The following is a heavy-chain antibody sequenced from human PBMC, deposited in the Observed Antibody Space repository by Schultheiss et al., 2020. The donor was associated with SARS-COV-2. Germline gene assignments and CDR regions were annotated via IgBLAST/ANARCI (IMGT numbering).Heavy chain of an antibody. CDR1: GFTFSSYA. CDR3: ARASIVGYNYYYYYMDV. Sequence: GGSLRLSCAASGFTFSSYAMSWVRQAPGKGLEWVSAISGSGGSTYYPGSVKGRFTISRENAKNTLYLQMNSLRAEDTAVYYCARASIVGYNYYYYYMDVWGKGTTVTVSS. V-gene: IGHV3-23*01. D-gene: IGHD1-26*01. J-gene: IGHJ6*03. CDR2: ISGSGGST.